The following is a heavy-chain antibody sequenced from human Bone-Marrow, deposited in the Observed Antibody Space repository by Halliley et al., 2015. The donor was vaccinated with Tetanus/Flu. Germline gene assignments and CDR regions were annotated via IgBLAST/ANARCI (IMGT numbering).Heavy chain of an antibody. D-gene: IGHD3-10*01. CDR3: VKDWAPIITFGAF. V-gene: IGHV3-43*02. Sequence: WLSLISAEGLTSYNTDPVKGRFTISRDNSKNTLYLQMSSLRTEDNGLYYCVKDWAPIITFGAFWGQGTLVTVSS. J-gene: IGHJ4*02. CDR2: ISAEGLTS.